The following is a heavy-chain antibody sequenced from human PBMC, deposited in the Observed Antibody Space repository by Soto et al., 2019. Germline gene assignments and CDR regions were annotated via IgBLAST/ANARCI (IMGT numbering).Heavy chain of an antibody. J-gene: IGHJ4*02. CDR3: ARDPVGLPPLN. CDR1: GGSSISGGSY. Sequence: TLPLTCTVSGGSSISGGSYWSWIRQHPGKGLEWIGYIYYSGSTYYNPSLRSRVVISMDTSKNQFSLKLSSVTAADTAVYYCARDPVGLPPLNWGQGTLVTVSS. D-gene: IGHD4-17*01. V-gene: IGHV4-31*03. CDR2: IYYSGST.